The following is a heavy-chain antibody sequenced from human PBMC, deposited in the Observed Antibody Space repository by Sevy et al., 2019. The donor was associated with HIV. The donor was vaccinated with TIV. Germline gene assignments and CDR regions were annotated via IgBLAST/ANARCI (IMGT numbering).Heavy chain of an antibody. J-gene: IGHJ6*02. CDR3: AKDMGGGYSYGYGIGGMDV. CDR1: GFTFDDYA. D-gene: IGHD5-18*01. V-gene: IGHV3-9*01. CDR2: ISWNSGSI. Sequence: GGSLRLSCAASGFTFDDYAMHWVRQAPGKGLEWVSGISWNSGSIGYADSVKGRFTISRDNAKNSLYRQMNSLRAEDTALYYCAKDMGGGYSYGYGIGGMDVWGQGTTVTVSS.